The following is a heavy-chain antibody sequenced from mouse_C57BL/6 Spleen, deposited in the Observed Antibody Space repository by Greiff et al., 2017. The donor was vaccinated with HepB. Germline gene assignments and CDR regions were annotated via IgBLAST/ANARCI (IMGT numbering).Heavy chain of an antibody. D-gene: IGHD1-1*01. CDR1: GFSLTSYG. V-gene: IGHV2-3*01. CDR3: AKPGVYYYGSSYVGAMDY. J-gene: IGHJ4*01. CDR2: IWGDGST. Sequence: QVQLQQSGPGLVAPSQSLSITCTVSGFSLTSYGVSWVRQPPGKGLEWLGVIWGDGSTNYHSALISRLSISKDNSKSQVFLKLNSLQTDDTATYYCAKPGVYYYGSSYVGAMDYWGQGTSVTVSS.